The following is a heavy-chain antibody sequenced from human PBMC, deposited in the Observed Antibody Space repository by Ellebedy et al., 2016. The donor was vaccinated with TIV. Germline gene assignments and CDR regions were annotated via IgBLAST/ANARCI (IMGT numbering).Heavy chain of an antibody. D-gene: IGHD2-21*02. J-gene: IGHJ6*03. CDR2: IWYDGTNK. CDR3: ARAPTAIFAHFYYYYYYMDV. Sequence: GESLKISXAASGFSFSDYAMFWVRQAPGKGLEWVALIWYDGTNKNYADSVKGRFTISRDNSKNTLYLQMTSLRAEDTAVYYCARAPTAIFAHFYYYYYYMDVWGKGTTVTVSS. CDR1: GFSFSDYA. V-gene: IGHV3-33*07.